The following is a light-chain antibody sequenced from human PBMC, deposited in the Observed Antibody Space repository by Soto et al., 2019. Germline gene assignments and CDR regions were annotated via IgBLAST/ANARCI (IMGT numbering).Light chain of an antibody. Sequence: DIVLTQSPGTLSLSPGERATLSCRASQSVSSSYLAWYRQKPGQAPSLLIYGASSRATGIPDRVSGSGSGTDFTLTISRLEPEDFAVYYCQQYGSSPCTFGQGTKLEIK. CDR3: QQYGSSPCT. J-gene: IGKJ2*02. V-gene: IGKV3-20*01. CDR1: QSVSSSY. CDR2: GAS.